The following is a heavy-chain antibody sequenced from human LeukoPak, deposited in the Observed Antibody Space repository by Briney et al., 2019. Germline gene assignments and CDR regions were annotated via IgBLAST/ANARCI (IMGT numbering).Heavy chain of an antibody. V-gene: IGHV4-34*01. Sequence: SETLSLTCAVYGGSFSGYYWSWIRQPPGKGLEWIGEINHSGSTNYNPSLKSRVTISVDTSKNQFSLKLISVTAADTAVYYCARTYYFDYWGQGTLVTVSS. J-gene: IGHJ4*02. CDR2: INHSGST. CDR3: ARTYYFDY. CDR1: GGSFSGYY.